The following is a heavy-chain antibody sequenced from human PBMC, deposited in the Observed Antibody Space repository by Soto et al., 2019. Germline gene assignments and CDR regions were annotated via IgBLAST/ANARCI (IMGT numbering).Heavy chain of an antibody. J-gene: IGHJ6*02. CDR2: IGPYDGST. CDR1: GFTFNNYF. D-gene: IGHD1-26*01. V-gene: IGHV1-46*02. CDR3: ARGDGRGSTGFYYYYGMDV. Sequence: QVQLVQSGAEVKKPGASVKVSCKASGFTFNNYFFHWVRQAPRQGLEWMGIIGPYDGSTNYEQSLQGRVTMTSDTSTSTVYMELSSLRSEDTAVYYCARGDGRGSTGFYYYYGMDVWGHGTTVTVSS.